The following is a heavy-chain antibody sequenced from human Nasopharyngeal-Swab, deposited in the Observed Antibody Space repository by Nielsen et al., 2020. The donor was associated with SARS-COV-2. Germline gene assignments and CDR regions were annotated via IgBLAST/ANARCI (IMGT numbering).Heavy chain of an antibody. CDR1: GYTFTSYA. Sequence: ASVKVSCKASGYTFTSYAVHWVRQAPGQRLEWMGWINAGNGNTKYSQKFQGRVTITRDTSASTAYMELSSLRSEDTAVYYCARGFIVATIFHYYYYMDVWGKGTTVTVSS. D-gene: IGHD5-12*01. CDR2: INAGNGNT. J-gene: IGHJ6*03. V-gene: IGHV1-3*01. CDR3: ARGFIVATIFHYYYYMDV.